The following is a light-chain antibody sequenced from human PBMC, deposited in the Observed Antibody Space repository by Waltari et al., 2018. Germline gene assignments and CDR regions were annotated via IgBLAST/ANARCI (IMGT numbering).Light chain of an antibody. J-gene: IGLJ1*01. Sequence: QSALTQPSSVSGSPGPAITISCPGTSSALGGYNHFPWYQQHPGKAPKLMIYDVSNRPSGVSNRFSGSKSGNTASLTISGLQAEDEADYYCSSYTSSFIYVFGTGTKVTVL. CDR2: DVS. CDR1: SSALGGYNH. CDR3: SSYTSSFIYV. V-gene: IGLV2-14*03.